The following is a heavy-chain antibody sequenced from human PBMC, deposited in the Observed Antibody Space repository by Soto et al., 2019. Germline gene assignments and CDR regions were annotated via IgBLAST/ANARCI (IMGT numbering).Heavy chain of an antibody. J-gene: IGHJ4*02. Sequence: QVQLVQSGAEVKKPGASVKVSCKASGYTFTNYGISWVRQAPGQGLERMGWISAYNGNTNHAQKLQGRVTMTTDASTSTAYMELSSLRSDDTAVYYCAKDPGLGYDDYWGQGTLVTVSS. CDR1: GYTFTNYG. V-gene: IGHV1-18*01. D-gene: IGHD1-1*01. CDR3: AKDPGLGYDDY. CDR2: ISAYNGNT.